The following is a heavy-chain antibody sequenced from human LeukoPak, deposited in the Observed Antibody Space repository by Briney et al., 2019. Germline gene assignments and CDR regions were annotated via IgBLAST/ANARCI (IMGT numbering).Heavy chain of an antibody. CDR2: IRSKANSYAT. D-gene: IGHD3-16*01. V-gene: IGHV3-73*01. CDR1: GFTFSGSA. CDR3: TRKFMIMDV. J-gene: IGHJ6*03. Sequence: GGSLRLSCAASGFTFSGSAMHWVRQASGKGLEWVGRIRSKANSYATAYAASVKGRFTISRDDSKNTAYLQMNSLKTEDTAVYYCTRKFMIMDVWGKGTTVTVSS.